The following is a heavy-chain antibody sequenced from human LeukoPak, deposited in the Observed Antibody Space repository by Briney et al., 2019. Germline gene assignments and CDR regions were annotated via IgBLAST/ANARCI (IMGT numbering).Heavy chain of an antibody. V-gene: IGHV3-23*01. CDR1: GFTFSSYA. CDR2: ISGSGGST. CDR3: ARAQSRYYLGY. Sequence: TGGSLRLSCAASGFTFSSYAMSWVRQAPGKGLEWVSAISGSGGSTYYADSVKGRFTISRDNSKNTLYLQMNSLRAEDTAVYYCARAQSRYYLGYWGQGTLVTVSS. D-gene: IGHD1-14*01. J-gene: IGHJ4*02.